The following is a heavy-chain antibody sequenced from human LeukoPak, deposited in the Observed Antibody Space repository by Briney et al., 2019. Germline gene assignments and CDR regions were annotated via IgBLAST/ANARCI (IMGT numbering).Heavy chain of an antibody. D-gene: IGHD1-26*01. CDR1: GFTFSSYN. J-gene: IGHJ4*02. Sequence: PGGSLRLSCAASGFTFSSYNMNWVRQAPGKGLEGASYISSSSNTIYYADSVKGRFTISRDNAKNSLYLQMNSLRAEDTAVYYCATESGTYSGTCFDYWGQGTLVTVSS. CDR2: ISSSSNTI. CDR3: ATESGTYSGTCFDY. V-gene: IGHV3-48*01.